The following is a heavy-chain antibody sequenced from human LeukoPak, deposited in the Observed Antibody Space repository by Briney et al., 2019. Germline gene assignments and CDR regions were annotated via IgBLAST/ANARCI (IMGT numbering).Heavy chain of an antibody. CDR3: ARAGYSSGWYSVGNYYYYGMDV. V-gene: IGHV1-69*13. D-gene: IGHD6-19*01. CDR1: GGTFSSYA. CDR2: IIPIFGTA. J-gene: IGHJ6*02. Sequence: SVKVSCKASGGTFSSYAISWVRQAPGQGLEWMGGIIPIFGTANYAQKFQGRVTITADESTSTAYMELSSLRSEDTAVYYCARAGYSSGWYSVGNYYYYGMDVWGQGTTVTVSS.